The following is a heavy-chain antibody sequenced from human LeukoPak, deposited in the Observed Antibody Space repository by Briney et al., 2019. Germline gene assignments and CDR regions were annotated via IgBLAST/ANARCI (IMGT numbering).Heavy chain of an antibody. V-gene: IGHV1-2*02. CDR1: GYTFTGYY. J-gene: IGHJ4*02. D-gene: IGHD3-10*01. CDR3: ARDPMVRGVTAYYFDY. Sequence: EASVKVSCKASGYTFTGYYMHWVRQAPGQGLEWMGWINPNSGGTNYAQEFQGRVTMTRDTSISTAYMELSRLRSDDTAVYYCARDPMVRGVTAYYFDYWGQGTLVTVSS. CDR2: INPNSGGT.